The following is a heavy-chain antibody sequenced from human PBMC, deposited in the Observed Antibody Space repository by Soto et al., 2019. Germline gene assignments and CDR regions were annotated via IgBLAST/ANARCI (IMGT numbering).Heavy chain of an antibody. CDR3: ASLERETLIQDAFDI. J-gene: IGHJ3*02. D-gene: IGHD1-1*01. CDR1: GFTFSSYS. V-gene: IGHV3-21*01. Sequence: GGSLRLSCAASGFTFSSYSMNWVRQAPGKGLEWVSSISSSSSYIYYADSVKGRFTISRDNAKNSLYLQMNSLRAEDAAVYYCASLERETLIQDAFDIWGQGTMVTVSS. CDR2: ISSSSSYI.